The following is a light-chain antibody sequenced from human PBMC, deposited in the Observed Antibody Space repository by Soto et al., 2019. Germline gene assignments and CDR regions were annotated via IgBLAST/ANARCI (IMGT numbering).Light chain of an antibody. J-gene: IGKJ2*01. CDR1: HSINSH. V-gene: IGKV1-39*01. CDR3: QQSYSTPFT. CDR2: GTS. Sequence: KQSPASLSASEGDTVTITCRASHSINSHLNWYQQKSGEAPKFLIYGTSDLHTGVPSRFSGSGSGTDFTLTISSLQPEDCAIYYCQQSYSTPFTFGQGTNVDI.